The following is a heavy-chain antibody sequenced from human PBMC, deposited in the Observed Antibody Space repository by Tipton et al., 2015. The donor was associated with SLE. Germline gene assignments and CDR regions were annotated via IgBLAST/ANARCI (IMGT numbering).Heavy chain of an antibody. CDR1: GFTFSTYW. V-gene: IGHV4-59*01. J-gene: IGHJ6*02. Sequence: LRLSCAASGFTFSTYWMSWIRQPPGKGLEWIGYIYYSGGTNYNPSLKSRVTITVDTSKNQFSLKLSSVTTADTAVYYCARQDYYYGMDVWGQGTTVTVSS. CDR3: ARQDYYYGMDV. CDR2: IYYSGGT.